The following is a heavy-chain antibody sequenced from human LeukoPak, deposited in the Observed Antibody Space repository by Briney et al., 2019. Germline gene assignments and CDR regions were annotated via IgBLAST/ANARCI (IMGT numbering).Heavy chain of an antibody. J-gene: IGHJ5*02. V-gene: IGHV5-51*01. CDR2: IYPGDSDT. CDR1: GYSFTSYW. D-gene: IGHD2-15*01. Sequence: SGESLKISCKGSGYSFTSYWIGWVRQMPGKGLEWMGIIYPGDSDTRYSPSFQGQVTISADKSISTAYLQWSSLKASDTAMYYCARRGYCSGGSCYSTWFDPWGQGTLVTVSS. CDR3: ARRGYCSGGSCYSTWFDP.